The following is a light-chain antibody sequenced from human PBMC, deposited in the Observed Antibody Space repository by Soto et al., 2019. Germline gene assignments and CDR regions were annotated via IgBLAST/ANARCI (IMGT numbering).Light chain of an antibody. CDR1: ESVSTN. CDR3: QQYKNWPPLT. J-gene: IGKJ4*01. Sequence: EIEMTQSPATLSLAPGARVPLSCRASESVSTNLAWYPQKAGQAPRLLIYGASTRATGIPARFSGSGSGTEFTLTISGLQSEDFAVYYCQQYKNWPPLTFGGGTKV. CDR2: GAS. V-gene: IGKV3-15*01.